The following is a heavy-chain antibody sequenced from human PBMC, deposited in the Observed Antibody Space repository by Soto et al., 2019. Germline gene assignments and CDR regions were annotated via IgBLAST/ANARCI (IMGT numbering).Heavy chain of an antibody. Sequence: GASVKVSCKASGYTFTSYGISWVRQAPGQGLEWMGWISAYNGNTNYAQKLQGRVTMTTDTSTSTAYMELRSLRSDDTAVYYCASTALQCSSTSCYQHPYYYYYYGMDVWGQGTTVTSP. D-gene: IGHD2-2*01. CDR2: ISAYNGNT. CDR3: ASTALQCSSTSCYQHPYYYYYYGMDV. CDR1: GYTFTSYG. J-gene: IGHJ6*02. V-gene: IGHV1-18*01.